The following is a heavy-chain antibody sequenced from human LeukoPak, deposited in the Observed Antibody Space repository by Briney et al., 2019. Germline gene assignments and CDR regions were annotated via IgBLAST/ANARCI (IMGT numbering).Heavy chain of an antibody. CDR3: ATKTYYYDSSGYDY. CDR2: ISGSGGST. J-gene: IGHJ4*02. CDR1: GFTFSSYA. Sequence: GGSLRLSCAASGFTFSSYAMSWVRQAPGKGLEWVSAISGSGGSTYYADSVKGRFTISRDNSKNTLYLQMNSLGAEDTAVYYCATKTYYYDSSGYDYWGQGTLVTVSS. D-gene: IGHD3-22*01. V-gene: IGHV3-23*01.